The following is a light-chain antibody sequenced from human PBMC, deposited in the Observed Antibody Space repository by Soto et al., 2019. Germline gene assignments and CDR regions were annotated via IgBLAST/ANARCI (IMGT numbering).Light chain of an antibody. CDR1: QSVSST. CDR2: GAS. CDR3: QQYIYWPWT. J-gene: IGKJ1*01. V-gene: IGKV3-15*01. Sequence: EIVMTQSPATLSVSPGERATLSCRASQSVSSTLAWYQQKPGQAPRLLIYGASTRATGIPASFSGSGSGTEFTLTISSLQSEDFAVYYCQQYIYWPWTFGQGTKVDI.